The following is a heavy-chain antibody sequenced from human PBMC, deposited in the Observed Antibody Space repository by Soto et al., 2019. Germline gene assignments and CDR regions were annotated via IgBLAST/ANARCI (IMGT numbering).Heavy chain of an antibody. CDR2: IYLSASK. Sequence: QLQLQESGPRLVKPSETLSLTCGVSGGSISSGSNSWAWIRQSPGKGLEWIGTIYLSASKHYNPSLEGRVAISADPPNNQLSLRLSSVTAADTAVYYCGRQPGHCDSTTCFVYYSVDVCGQGTTVIVS. CDR3: GRQPGHCDSTTCFVYYSVDV. CDR1: GGSISSGSNS. D-gene: IGHD2-2*01. J-gene: IGHJ6*02. V-gene: IGHV4-39*01.